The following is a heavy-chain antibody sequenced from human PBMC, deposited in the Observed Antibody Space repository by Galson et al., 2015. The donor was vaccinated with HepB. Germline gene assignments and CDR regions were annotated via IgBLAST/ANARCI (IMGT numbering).Heavy chain of an antibody. CDR3: ARAEGRWLPPPY. V-gene: IGHV3-74*01. J-gene: IGHJ4*02. CDR1: GFTLTSYW. CDR2: INTDGSST. D-gene: IGHD5-24*01. Sequence: SLRLSCADSGFTLTSYWMHWVRQAPGKGLVWVSRINTDGSSTSYADSVKGRFTISRDSAKNTLYLQMNSLRAEDTAVYYCARAEGRWLPPPYWGQGTLVTVSS.